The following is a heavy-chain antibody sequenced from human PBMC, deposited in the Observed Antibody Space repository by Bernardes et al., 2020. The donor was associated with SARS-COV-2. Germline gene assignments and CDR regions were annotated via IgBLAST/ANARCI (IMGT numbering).Heavy chain of an antibody. D-gene: IGHD3-3*01. CDR3: ARHGRDTIFGVVIILGGFDY. J-gene: IGHJ4*02. Sequence: ETLSLTCTVSGGSISSSSYYWGWIRQPPGKGLEWIGSIYYSGSTYYNPSLKSRVTISVDTSKNQFSLKLSSVTAADTAVYYCARHGRDTIFGVVIILGGFDYWGQGTLVTVSS. CDR2: IYYSGST. CDR1: GGSISSSSYY. V-gene: IGHV4-39*01.